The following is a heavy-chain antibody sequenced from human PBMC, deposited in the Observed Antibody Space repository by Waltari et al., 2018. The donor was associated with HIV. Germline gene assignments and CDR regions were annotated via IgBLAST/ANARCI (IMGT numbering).Heavy chain of an antibody. V-gene: IGHV3-9*01. CDR2: ISWNSGSI. J-gene: IGHJ3*02. D-gene: IGHD1-26*01. Sequence: GGLVQPGRSLRLSCAASGFTFDDYAMHWVRQAPGKGLEWVSGISWNSGSIGYADSVKGRFTISRDNAKNSLYLQMNSLRAEDTALYYCAKDRAYSGSSHDAFDIWGQGTMVTVSS. CDR1: GFTFDDYA. CDR3: AKDRAYSGSSHDAFDI.